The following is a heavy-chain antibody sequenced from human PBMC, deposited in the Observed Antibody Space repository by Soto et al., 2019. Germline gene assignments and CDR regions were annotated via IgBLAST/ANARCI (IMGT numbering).Heavy chain of an antibody. CDR3: ARGNNCSGGSCYPGTWFDP. J-gene: IGHJ5*02. V-gene: IGHV1-69*13. Sequence: GXSVKVSCKASGGTFSSYAISWVRQAPGQGLEWMGGIIPIFGTANYAQKFQGRVTITADESTSTAYMELSSLRSEDTAVYYCARGNNCSGGSCYPGTWFDPWRQGTLVTVSS. CDR2: IIPIFGTA. CDR1: GGTFSSYA. D-gene: IGHD2-15*01.